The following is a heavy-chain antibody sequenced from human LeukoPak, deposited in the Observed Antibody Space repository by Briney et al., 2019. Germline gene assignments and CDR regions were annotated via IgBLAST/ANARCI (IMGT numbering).Heavy chain of an antibody. CDR2: IDGSGVGS. D-gene: IGHD6-13*01. CDR3: TKGAAAGPKYFQH. CDR1: GFTFSSYV. V-gene: IGHV3-23*01. Sequence: GGSLRLSCAASGFTFSSYVMRWVRQAPGKGLEWVSTIDGSGVGSYYADSVKGRFTISRDSSKSTLYLHMNSLRAEDTAVYYCTKGAAAGPKYFQHWGQGTLVTVSS. J-gene: IGHJ1*01.